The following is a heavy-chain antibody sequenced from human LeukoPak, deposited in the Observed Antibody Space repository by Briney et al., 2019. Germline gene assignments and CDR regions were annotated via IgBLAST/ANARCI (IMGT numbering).Heavy chain of an antibody. Sequence: GGSLRLSCAASGFTFSSYAMSWVRQAPGEGLEWVSAISGSGGSTYYADSVKGRFTISRDNSKNTLYLQMNSLGAEDTAVYYCATRPASVTPDPWGQGTLVTVSS. CDR3: ATRPASVTPDP. CDR2: ISGSGGST. D-gene: IGHD4-11*01. J-gene: IGHJ5*02. V-gene: IGHV3-23*01. CDR1: GFTFSSYA.